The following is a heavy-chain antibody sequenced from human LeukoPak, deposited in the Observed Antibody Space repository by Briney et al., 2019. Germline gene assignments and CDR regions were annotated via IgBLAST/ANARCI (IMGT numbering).Heavy chain of an antibody. V-gene: IGHV4-34*01. CDR1: GGSFSGYY. Sequence: PSETLSLTCAVYGGSFSGYYWSWIHQPPGKGLEWIGEINHSGSTNYNPSLKSRVTISVDTSKNQFSLKLSSVTAADTAVYYCARGKRRFLVQGNWFDPWGQGTLVTVSS. J-gene: IGHJ5*02. D-gene: IGHD3-3*01. CDR3: ARGKRRFLVQGNWFDP. CDR2: INHSGST.